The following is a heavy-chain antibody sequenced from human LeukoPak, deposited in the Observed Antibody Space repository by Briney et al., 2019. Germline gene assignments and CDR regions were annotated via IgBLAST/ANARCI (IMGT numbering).Heavy chain of an antibody. D-gene: IGHD2-2*01. V-gene: IGHV4-59*01. CDR3: ARAKRKRTDIVVVPAAYYFDY. Sequence: SETLSLTCAVSGGSLSSYYWSWIRQPPGKGLEWIGYIYYSGSTNYNPSLKSRVTISVDTSKNQSSLKLSSVTAADTAVYYCARAKRKRTDIVVVPAAYYFDYWGQGTLVTVSS. CDR1: GGSLSSYY. CDR2: IYYSGST. J-gene: IGHJ4*02.